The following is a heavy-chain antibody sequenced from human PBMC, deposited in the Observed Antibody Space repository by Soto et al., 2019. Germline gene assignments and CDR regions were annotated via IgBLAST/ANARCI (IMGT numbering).Heavy chain of an antibody. CDR2: FFIGGNT. CDR3: AREDDRGYSGKGGYYFDD. J-gene: IGHJ4*02. V-gene: IGHV4-39*07. D-gene: IGHD5-12*01. CDR1: GGSISSSTYY. Sequence: PSETLSLTCTVSGGSISSSTYYWGWMRQPPGKGLEWIASFFIGGNTYYNPSLKSRVTISVDTSKNQFSLKLSSVTAADTAVYYCAREDDRGYSGKGGYYFDDWGQGTLVTVSS.